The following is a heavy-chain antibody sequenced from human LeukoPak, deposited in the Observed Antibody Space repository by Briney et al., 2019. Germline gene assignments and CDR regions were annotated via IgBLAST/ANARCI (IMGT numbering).Heavy chain of an antibody. CDR3: ARDGGDTGQLDY. V-gene: IGHV4-59*12. Sequence: SETLSLTCTVSGGSISNYYWSWIRQPPGKGLEWIGYIYYSGSTNYNPSLKSRDTISVDTSKNQFSLKLSSVTAADTAVYYCARDGGDTGQLDYWGQGTLVTVSS. CDR2: IYYSGST. J-gene: IGHJ4*02. D-gene: IGHD1-1*01. CDR1: GGSISNYY.